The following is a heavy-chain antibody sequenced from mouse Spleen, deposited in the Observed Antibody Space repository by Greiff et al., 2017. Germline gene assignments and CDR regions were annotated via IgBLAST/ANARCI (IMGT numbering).Heavy chain of an antibody. V-gene: IGHV2-2*01. CDR2: IWSGGST. Sequence: VQRVESGPGLVQPSQSLSITCTVSGFSLTSYGVHWVRQSPGKGLEWLGVIWSGGSTDYNAAFISRLSISKDNSKSQVFFKMNSLQTDDTAMYYCAKHYYGSSPWDAMDYWGQGTSVTVSS. D-gene: IGHD1-1*01. CDR1: GFSLTSYG. J-gene: IGHJ4*01. CDR3: AKHYYGSSPWDAMDY.